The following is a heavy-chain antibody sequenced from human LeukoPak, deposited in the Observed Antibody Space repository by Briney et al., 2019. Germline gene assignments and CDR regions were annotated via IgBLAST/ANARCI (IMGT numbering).Heavy chain of an antibody. CDR2: IYYSGST. J-gene: IGHJ4*02. CDR1: GFTFSSYW. V-gene: IGHV4-39*01. Sequence: GSLRLSCAASGFTFSSYWMSWVRQPPGKGLEWIGSIYYSGSTYYNPSLKSRVTLSVDTSKNQFSLKLSSVTAADTAVYYCARRHDYYDSSGYYSNFDYWGQGTLVTVPS. D-gene: IGHD3-22*01. CDR3: ARRHDYYDSSGYYSNFDY.